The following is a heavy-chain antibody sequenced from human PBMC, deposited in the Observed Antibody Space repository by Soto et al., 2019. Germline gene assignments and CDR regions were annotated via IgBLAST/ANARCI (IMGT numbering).Heavy chain of an antibody. Sequence: GGSLRLSCAASGFTFSSYGMHWVRQAPGTGLEWVAVISYDGSNKYYADSVKGRFTISRDNSKNTLYLQMNSLRAEDTAVYYCAKGGYSSSWSLYYYYGMDVWGQGTTVTVSS. D-gene: IGHD6-13*01. CDR1: GFTFSSYG. CDR2: ISYDGSNK. J-gene: IGHJ6*02. V-gene: IGHV3-30*18. CDR3: AKGGYSSSWSLYYYYGMDV.